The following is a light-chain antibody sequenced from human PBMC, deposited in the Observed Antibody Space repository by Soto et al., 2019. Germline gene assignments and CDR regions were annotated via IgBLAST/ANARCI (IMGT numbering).Light chain of an antibody. V-gene: IGKV1-39*01. CDR3: QQTFSPPYT. J-gene: IGKJ2*01. Sequence: DIQMTQSLSSLSASVGDRVTITCRASQSISNSLSWYQQKPGKAPNFLIYVASTLQSGVPSRFSGSGSGTHFTLTISSLQPEDVATYYCQQTFSPPYTFGQVTKLEIK. CDR2: VAS. CDR1: QSISNS.